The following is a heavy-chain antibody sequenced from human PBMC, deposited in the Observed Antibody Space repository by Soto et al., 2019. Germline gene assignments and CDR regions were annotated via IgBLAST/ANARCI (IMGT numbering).Heavy chain of an antibody. Sequence: ALRLSCAASGFAFSSYDVNWVLQAPGQGLEWVSYISSSGSTIYYADSVKGRFTISRDNAKNSLYLQMNSLRAEDTAGYYCATPHSSGYFNYSSGMDAWGQGT. CDR2: ISSSGSTI. D-gene: IGHD3-22*01. CDR3: ATPHSSGYFNYSSGMDA. CDR1: GFAFSSYD. J-gene: IGHJ6*02. V-gene: IGHV3-48*03.